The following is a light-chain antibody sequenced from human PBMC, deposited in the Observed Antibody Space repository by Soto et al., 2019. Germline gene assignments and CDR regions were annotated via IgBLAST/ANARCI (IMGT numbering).Light chain of an antibody. Sequence: QLVLTQPPSVSGAPGQRVTISCTGSSSNIGAGYDVHWYQQLPGTAPKLLIYGNSNRPSGVPDRFSGSKSGTSASLAITGLQAEDEADYYCQSYDSSLSALVVFGGGTQLTVL. CDR2: GNS. J-gene: IGLJ2*01. V-gene: IGLV1-40*01. CDR1: SSNIGAGYD. CDR3: QSYDSSLSALVV.